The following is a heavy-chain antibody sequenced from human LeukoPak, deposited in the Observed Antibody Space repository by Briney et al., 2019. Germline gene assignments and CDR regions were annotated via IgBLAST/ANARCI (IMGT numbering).Heavy chain of an antibody. D-gene: IGHD6-6*01. CDR1: GFTFSNSW. V-gene: IGHV3-74*01. Sequence: GGSLRLSCAASGFTFSNSWMHWVRQPPGKGLVWVSYITSDESSTNYADSVKGRFTISRDNARNSLYLQMNSLRAEDTAVYYCARGGAVRPDYWGQGTLVTVSS. CDR3: ARGGAVRPDY. CDR2: ITSDESST. J-gene: IGHJ4*02.